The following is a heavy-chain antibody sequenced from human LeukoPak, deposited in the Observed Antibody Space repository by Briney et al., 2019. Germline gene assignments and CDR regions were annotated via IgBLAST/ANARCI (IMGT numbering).Heavy chain of an antibody. Sequence: GASVKVSCKASGYTFTGYYMHWVRQAPGQGLEWMGWINPNSGGTNYAQKFQGRVTMTRDTSISTAYMELSRLRSDDTAVYYCARVGGGFLEWPRNAFDIWGQGTMVTVSS. CDR2: INPNSGGT. D-gene: IGHD3-3*01. CDR1: GYTFTGYY. V-gene: IGHV1-2*02. J-gene: IGHJ3*02. CDR3: ARVGGGFLEWPRNAFDI.